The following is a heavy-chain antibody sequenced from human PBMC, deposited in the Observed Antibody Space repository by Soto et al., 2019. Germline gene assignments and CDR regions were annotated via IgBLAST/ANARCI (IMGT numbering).Heavy chain of an antibody. D-gene: IGHD2-8*02. V-gene: IGHV4-34*01. CDR1: GGSFSGYY. CDR3: ARDKITGLFDY. J-gene: IGHJ4*02. Sequence: QVQLQQWGAGLLKPSETLSLTCAVYGGSFSGYYWTWIRQPPGTGLERLGEINHSGSTNYNPSLKSRVTISGDTSKNKFSLKLTSVTAADTAVYYCARDKITGLFDYWGQGTLVTVSS. CDR2: INHSGST.